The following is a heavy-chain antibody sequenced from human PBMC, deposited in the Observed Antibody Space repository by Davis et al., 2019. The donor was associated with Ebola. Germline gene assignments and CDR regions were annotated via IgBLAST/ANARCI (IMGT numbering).Heavy chain of an antibody. CDR3: AKAHPIAARPDYYYGMDV. D-gene: IGHD6-6*01. CDR1: GFSFTTSA. J-gene: IGHJ6*04. Sequence: GESLKISCAASGFSFTTSAMHWVRQAPGKGLEWMAMIAYDESDKYYADSVKGRFIISRDNSKNTLYLHMNRLRPEDTAVYYCAKAHPIAARPDYYYGMDVWGKGTTVTVSS. V-gene: IGHV3-30-3*01. CDR2: IAYDESDK.